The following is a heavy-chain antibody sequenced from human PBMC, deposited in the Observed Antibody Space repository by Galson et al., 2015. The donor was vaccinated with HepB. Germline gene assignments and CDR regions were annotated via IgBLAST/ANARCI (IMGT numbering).Heavy chain of an antibody. CDR2: ILPIFGSS. CDR1: GGTFSSYA. V-gene: IGHV1-69*01. Sequence: GGTFSSYAVTWVRQTPGQGLEWVGGILPIFGSSHYAQNFQGRVTITADESTTTAYMELSSLRSDDTAVYYCARQRGYSDYDSRYFDYWGQGTLVTVSS. CDR3: ARQRGYSDYDSRYFDY. J-gene: IGHJ4*02. D-gene: IGHD5-12*01.